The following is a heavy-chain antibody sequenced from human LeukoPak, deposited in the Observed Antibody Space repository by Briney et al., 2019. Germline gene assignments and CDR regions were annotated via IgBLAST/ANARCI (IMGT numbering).Heavy chain of an antibody. J-gene: IGHJ5*02. Sequence: GESLKISCKGSGYSFTSYWIGWVRQMPGKGLEWMGIIYPGDSDTRYSPSFQGQVTISADKSISTAYLQWSSLKASDTAMYYCARSSKEGSSGYYRNWFDPRGQGTLVTVSS. CDR2: IYPGDSDT. V-gene: IGHV5-51*01. CDR3: ARSSKEGSSGYYRNWFDP. CDR1: GYSFTSYW. D-gene: IGHD3-22*01.